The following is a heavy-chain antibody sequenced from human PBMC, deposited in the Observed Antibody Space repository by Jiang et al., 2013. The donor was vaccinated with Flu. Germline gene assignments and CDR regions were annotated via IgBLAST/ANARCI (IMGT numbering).Heavy chain of an antibody. CDR1: GYSFTSYW. CDR2: IDPSDSYT. D-gene: IGHD3-22*01. CDR3: ARHNREEEIVVVITTPSDNSGPDY. Sequence: SGAEVKKPGESLRISCKGSGYSFTSYWISWVRQMPGKGLEWMGRIDPSDSYTNYSPSFQGHVTISADKSISTAYLQWSSLKASDTAMYYCARHNREEEIVVVITTPSDNSGPDYWGQGNPGPPSPQ. V-gene: IGHV5-10-1*01. J-gene: IGHJ4*02.